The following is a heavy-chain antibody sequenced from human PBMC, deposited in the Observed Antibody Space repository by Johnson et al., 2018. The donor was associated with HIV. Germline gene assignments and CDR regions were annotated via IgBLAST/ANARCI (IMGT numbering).Heavy chain of an antibody. J-gene: IGHJ3*02. CDR2: TSSNGDRT. V-gene: IGHV3-64*01. D-gene: IGHD3-22*01. Sequence: VQLVESGGGLVQPGGSLRLSCAASGFSFSSFSMHWVRQAPGKGLEYVSTTSSNGDRTYYANSVKGRFIISRDNSENTLYLQMGSLRAEDMAVYYCARGGYYYDMYAFDIWGQGTLVTVSS. CDR1: GFSFSSFS. CDR3: ARGGYYYDMYAFDI.